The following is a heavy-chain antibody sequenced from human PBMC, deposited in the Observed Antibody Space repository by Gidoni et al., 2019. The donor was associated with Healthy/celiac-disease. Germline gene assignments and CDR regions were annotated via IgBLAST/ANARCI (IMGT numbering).Heavy chain of an antibody. J-gene: IGHJ6*02. V-gene: IGHV3-64*01. Sequence: EVQLVESGGGLVQPGGSLRLSCAASGFTFRSYAMHWVRQAPGKGLEYVSAISSNGGSTYYANSVKGRFTISRDNSKNTLYLQMGSLRAEDMAVYYCARAYGDYAYYYYYGMDVWGQGTTVTVSS. D-gene: IGHD4-17*01. CDR3: ARAYGDYAYYYYYGMDV. CDR2: ISSNGGST. CDR1: GFTFRSYA.